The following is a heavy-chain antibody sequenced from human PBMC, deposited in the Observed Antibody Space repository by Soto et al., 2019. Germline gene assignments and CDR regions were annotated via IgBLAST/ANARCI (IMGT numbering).Heavy chain of an antibody. CDR3: ARLYCSASSCYSVGGFDI. J-gene: IGHJ3*02. CDR2: VWFDGSDK. V-gene: IGHV3-33*01. CDR1: GFTFSSYG. D-gene: IGHD2-15*01. Sequence: GGSLRLSCAASGFTFSSYGMHWVRQAPGRGLEWVALVWFDGSDKYTADSVKGRFTISRDNSKNTLYLQMNSLRAEDTAVYYCARLYCSASSCYSVGGFDIWGQGTMVTVSS.